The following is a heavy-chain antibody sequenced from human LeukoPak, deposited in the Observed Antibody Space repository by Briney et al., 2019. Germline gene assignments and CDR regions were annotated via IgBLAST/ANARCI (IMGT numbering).Heavy chain of an antibody. J-gene: IGHJ3*02. CDR2: IYHSGST. CDR3: ARDSDYNAFDI. V-gene: IGHV4-30-2*01. D-gene: IGHD4-11*01. Sequence: SQTLSLTCAVSGGSISSGGYSWRWLRQPPGTGLEWIGYIYHSGSTYYNPSLKSRVTISVDRSKNQFSLKLSSVTAADTAVYYCARDSDYNAFDIWGQGAMVTVSS. CDR1: GGSISSGGYS.